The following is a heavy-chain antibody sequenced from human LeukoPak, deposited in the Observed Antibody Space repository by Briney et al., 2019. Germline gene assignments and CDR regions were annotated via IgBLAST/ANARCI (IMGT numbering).Heavy chain of an antibody. J-gene: IGHJ5*02. CDR2: IYFSGST. V-gene: IGHV4-59*01. Sequence: PSETLSLTCTVSGGSISSYSWSWIRQPPGKGLEWIGSIYFSGSTNYNPSLKSRVTISVDTSKKQFSLKLISLTAADTAKYYCARDYCSSTSCHAAKNWFDPWGQGTLVTVSS. CDR3: ARDYCSSTSCHAAKNWFDP. CDR1: GGSISSYS. D-gene: IGHD2-2*01.